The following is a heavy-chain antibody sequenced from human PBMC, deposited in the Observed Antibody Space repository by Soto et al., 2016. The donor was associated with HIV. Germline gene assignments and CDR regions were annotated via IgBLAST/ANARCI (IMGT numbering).Heavy chain of an antibody. CDR3: AKGGVSGSYHPFDY. V-gene: IGHV3-9*03. D-gene: IGHD1-26*01. CDR1: GFTFDDYA. CDR2: ISWNSGSI. J-gene: IGHJ4*02. Sequence: EVQLVESGGGLVQPGRSLRLSCAASGFTFDDYAMHWVRQAPGKGLEWVSGISWNSGSIGYADSVKGRFTISRDNAKNSLYLQMNSLRAEDMALYYCAKGGVSGSYHPFDYWGQGTLVTVSS.